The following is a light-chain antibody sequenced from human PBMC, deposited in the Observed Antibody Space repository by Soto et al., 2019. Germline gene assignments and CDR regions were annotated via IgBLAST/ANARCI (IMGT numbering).Light chain of an antibody. J-gene: IGKJ1*01. CDR1: QSFSSSY. CDR2: GTS. V-gene: IGKV3-20*01. CDR3: HQYGSSPGS. Sequence: EVVLTQSPGTLSLSPGESATLSCRASQSFSSSYFAWYQQSPGQAPRLLIYGTSTRATGIPDRFSGSGSGTDCTLNINRLEPEAFAVYYCHQYGSSPGSFGQGTKVEVK.